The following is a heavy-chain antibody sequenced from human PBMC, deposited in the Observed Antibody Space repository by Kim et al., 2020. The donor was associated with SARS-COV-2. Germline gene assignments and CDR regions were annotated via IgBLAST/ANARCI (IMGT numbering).Heavy chain of an antibody. Sequence: GGSLRLSCAASGFSFSSYDMHWVRQATGKGLEWVSAIGTRGDTYYPDSVKGRFTISRENAENSLSLQMNSLRVGDTAIHYCARELPDSSSYGWYFDLWGR. CDR2: IGTRGDT. J-gene: IGHJ2*01. CDR3: ARELPDSSSYGWYFDL. V-gene: IGHV3-13*01. D-gene: IGHD6-6*01. CDR1: GFSFSSYD.